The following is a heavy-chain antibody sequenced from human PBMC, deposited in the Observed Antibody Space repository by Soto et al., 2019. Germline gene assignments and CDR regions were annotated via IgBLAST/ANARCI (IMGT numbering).Heavy chain of an antibody. J-gene: IGHJ4*02. CDR3: ARSIGSGGVIGGFDY. D-gene: IGHD3-16*02. CDR2: TIPALDKT. CDR1: GGTFKMYA. Sequence: GASVKVSCKASGGTFKMYAMNWVRQAPGQGLEWMGGTIPALDKTNYAQKFQGRLTITVDESTGTAYMDLRSLRSDDTAVYYCARSIGSGGVIGGFDYWGQGTMVTVSS. V-gene: IGHV1-69*10.